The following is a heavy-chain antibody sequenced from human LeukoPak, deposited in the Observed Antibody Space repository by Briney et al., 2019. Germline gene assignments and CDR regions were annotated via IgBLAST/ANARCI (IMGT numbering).Heavy chain of an antibody. J-gene: IGHJ3*02. D-gene: IGHD2-21*01. CDR3: ARASVLVAFDI. CDR1: GYTFTGYY. Sequence: ASVKVSCKASGYTFTGYYMHWARQAPGQGLEWMGWINPNSGGTNYAQRFQGRVTMTRDTSISTAYMELSRLRSDDTAVYYCARASVLVAFDIWGQGTMVTVSS. V-gene: IGHV1-2*02. CDR2: INPNSGGT.